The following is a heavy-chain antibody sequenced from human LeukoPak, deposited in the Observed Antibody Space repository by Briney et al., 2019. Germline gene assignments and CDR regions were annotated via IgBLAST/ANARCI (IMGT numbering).Heavy chain of an antibody. CDR3: AKAAGIQNQLVPY. Sequence: GGSLRLSCAASGFMFTHHGMHWVRQAPGKGLEWVAFIRYGGSNKYYADSVKGRFTISRDNSKNTLYLQMNSLRTEDTAVYYCAKAAGIQNQLVPYWGQGTLVTVSS. CDR2: IRYGGSNK. J-gene: IGHJ4*02. D-gene: IGHD5-18*01. V-gene: IGHV3-30*02. CDR1: GFMFTHHG.